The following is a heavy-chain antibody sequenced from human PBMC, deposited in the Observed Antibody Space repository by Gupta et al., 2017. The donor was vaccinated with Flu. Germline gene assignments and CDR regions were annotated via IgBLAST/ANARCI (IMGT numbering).Heavy chain of an antibody. D-gene: IGHD5-12*01. V-gene: IGHV3-23*01. CDR2: ISGSGGSN. CDR3: AKEGVDIVDTSSFDY. J-gene: IGHJ4*02. Sequence: EVQLLESGGGLVQPGGSLRLSCAASGLTFSSYAMSWVRPAPGKGLEGVAAISGSGGSNSYAVSGKFRFTISRDNSKNTLDMQMKRLRAEATALYYCAKEGVDIVDTSSFDYWGQGTLVTVSS. CDR1: GLTFSSYA.